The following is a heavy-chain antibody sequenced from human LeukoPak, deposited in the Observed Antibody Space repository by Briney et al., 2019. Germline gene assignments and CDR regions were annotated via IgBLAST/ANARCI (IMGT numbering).Heavy chain of an antibody. Sequence: PSETLSLTCTVSGGSISSYYWSWIRQPPGKGLEWIGYIYYSGSTNYNPSLKSRVTISVDTSKNQFSLKLSSVTAADTAVYYCARVGWDEQLVRGGIFDYWGQGTLVTVSS. CDR3: ARVGWDEQLVRGGIFDY. D-gene: IGHD6-6*01. CDR2: IYYSGST. J-gene: IGHJ4*02. V-gene: IGHV4-59*01. CDR1: GGSISSYY.